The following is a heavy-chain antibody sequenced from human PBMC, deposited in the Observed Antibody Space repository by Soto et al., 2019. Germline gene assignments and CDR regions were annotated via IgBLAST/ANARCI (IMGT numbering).Heavy chain of an antibody. V-gene: IGHV1-18*01. J-gene: IGHJ5*02. CDR3: ARVLDSSGYYYQGWFDP. CDR1: CVTFITYG. CDR2: ISAYNVNT. Sequence: GAPGEVSCKGSCVTFITYGIKWGRQGPGQGLEWMGWISAYNVNTNYAQKLQGRVTMTTDTSTSTAYMELRSLRADDTAVYYCARVLDSSGYYYQGWFDPWGQGTLVTVSS. D-gene: IGHD3-22*01.